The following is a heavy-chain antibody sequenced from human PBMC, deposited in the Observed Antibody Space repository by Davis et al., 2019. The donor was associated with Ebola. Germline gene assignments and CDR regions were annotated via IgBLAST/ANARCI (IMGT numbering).Heavy chain of an antibody. J-gene: IGHJ4*02. Sequence: ASVKVSCKVSGYTLSEVFMHWVRQAPGKGLEWMGGFDPEDGETIYAQKFQGRVTMTEDTSTDTAYMELSGLRSEDTAVYYCSTGTYDFWPWGQGTLVTVSS. D-gene: IGHD3-3*01. CDR2: FDPEDGET. V-gene: IGHV1-24*01. CDR1: GYTLSEVF. CDR3: STGTYDFWP.